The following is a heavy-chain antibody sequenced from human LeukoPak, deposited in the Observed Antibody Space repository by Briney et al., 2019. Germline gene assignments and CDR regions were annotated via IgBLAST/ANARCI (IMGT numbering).Heavy chain of an antibody. CDR1: GFTFSSYW. D-gene: IGHD3-22*01. CDR2: INSDGSST. Sequence: GGSLRLSCAASGFTFSSYWMHWVRHAPGKGLVWVSRINSDGSSTSYADSVKGRFTISRDNAKNTLYLQMNSLIAEDTAVYYCARAARYYDSSGYYFYFDYWGQGTLVTVSS. CDR3: ARAARYYDSSGYYFYFDY. V-gene: IGHV3-74*01. J-gene: IGHJ4*02.